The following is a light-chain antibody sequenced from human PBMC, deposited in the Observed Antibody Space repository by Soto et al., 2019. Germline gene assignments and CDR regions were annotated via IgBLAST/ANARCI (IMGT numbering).Light chain of an antibody. CDR2: AAS. CDR1: QGISSY. J-gene: IGKJ2*01. V-gene: IGKV1-9*01. CDR3: QHHNSYPIT. Sequence: DIQLTQSPSCLSASVGDRVTLTCRASQGISSYLAWYQQKTGKAPNLLIYAASTLQSGVPSRFSGSGSGTEFTLTISSLQPEDFATYHCQHHNSYPITFGHGTKLEIK.